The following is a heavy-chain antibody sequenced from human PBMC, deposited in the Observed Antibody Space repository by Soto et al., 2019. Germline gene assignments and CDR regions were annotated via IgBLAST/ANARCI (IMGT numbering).Heavy chain of an antibody. J-gene: IGHJ4*02. V-gene: IGHV1-8*01. CDR1: GHTFTTYD. D-gene: IGHD3-9*01. CDR2: MSPSTGNT. Sequence: QEQLVQSGAEVKKPGASVKVSCKASGHTFTTYDINWVRQATGQGLEWLGWMSPSTGNTGYAQKCQGRVTMTRDTSISTAHIELSSLTSEDTAVYYCARGPPDWGFDYWGQGTLVAVSS. CDR3: ARGPPDWGFDY.